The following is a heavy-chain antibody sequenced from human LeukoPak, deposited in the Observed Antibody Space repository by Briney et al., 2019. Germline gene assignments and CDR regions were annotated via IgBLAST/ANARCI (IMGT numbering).Heavy chain of an antibody. V-gene: IGHV1-69*04. Sequence: GASVKVSCKASGGTFSSYAISWVRQAPGQGLGWMGRIIPILGIANYAQKFQGRVTITADKSTSTAYMELSSLRSEDTAVYYCARDLGLYSGSYFDYWGQGTLVTVSS. CDR1: GGTFSSYA. J-gene: IGHJ4*02. CDR3: ARDLGLYSGSYFDY. CDR2: IIPILGIA. D-gene: IGHD1-26*01.